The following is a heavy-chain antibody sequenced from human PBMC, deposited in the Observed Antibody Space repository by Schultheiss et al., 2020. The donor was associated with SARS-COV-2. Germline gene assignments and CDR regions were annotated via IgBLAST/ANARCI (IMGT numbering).Heavy chain of an antibody. J-gene: IGHJ4*02. Sequence: GGSLRLSCAASGFTFSSYAMHWVRQAPGKGLEWVGRIKSKTDGGTTDYAAPVKGRFTISRDNAKNSLYLQMNSLRAEDTAVYYCARAEHAGTSGDYWGQGTLVTVSS. CDR1: GFTFSSYA. CDR3: ARAEHAGTSGDY. CDR2: IKSKTDGGTT. D-gene: IGHD6-13*01. V-gene: IGHV3-15*01.